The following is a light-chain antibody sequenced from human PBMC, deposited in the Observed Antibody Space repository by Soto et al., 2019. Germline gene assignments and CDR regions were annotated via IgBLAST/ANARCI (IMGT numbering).Light chain of an antibody. CDR3: QQYAASPRT. V-gene: IGKV3-20*01. J-gene: IGKJ1*01. Sequence: EIVLTQSPGNLSLSPGERPTLSCRASQSVVTNSLAWYQQKPGQAPRLLIFDTSSGATGIPDRFSGSGSATDFTLTISRLEPEDGAVYDGQQYAASPRTFGQGTKVDI. CDR1: QSVVTNS. CDR2: DTS.